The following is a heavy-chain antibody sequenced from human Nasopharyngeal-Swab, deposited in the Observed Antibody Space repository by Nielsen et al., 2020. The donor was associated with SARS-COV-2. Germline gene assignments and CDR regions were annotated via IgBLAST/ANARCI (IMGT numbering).Heavy chain of an antibody. CDR2: IKQDGSEK. CDR1: GFTFSSYW. Sequence: GESLKISCAASGFTFSSYWMSWVRQAPGKGLEWVANIKQDGSEKYYVDSVKGRFTISRDNAKNSPYLQMNSLRAEDTAVYYCARGTQLRYFDWLDYWGQGTLVTVSS. J-gene: IGHJ4*02. CDR3: ARGTQLRYFDWLDY. D-gene: IGHD3-9*01. V-gene: IGHV3-7*03.